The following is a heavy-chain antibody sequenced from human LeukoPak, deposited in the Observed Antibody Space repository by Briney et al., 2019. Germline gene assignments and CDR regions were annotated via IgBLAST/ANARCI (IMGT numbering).Heavy chain of an antibody. V-gene: IGHV3-74*01. CDR3: ASSSSTPPGY. Sequence: GGSLRLSCAASGFTFSSYWMHWVRQAPGKGLVWVSRTNSDGSSTSYADSVKGRFTISRDNAKNTLYLQMNSLRAEDTAVYYCASSSSTPPGYWGQGTLVTVSS. CDR1: GFTFSSYW. CDR2: TNSDGSST. J-gene: IGHJ4*02. D-gene: IGHD6-6*01.